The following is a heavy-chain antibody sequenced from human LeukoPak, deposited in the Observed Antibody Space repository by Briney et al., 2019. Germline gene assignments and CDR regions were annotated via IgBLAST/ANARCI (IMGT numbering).Heavy chain of an antibody. V-gene: IGHV3-73*01. Sequence: GGSLRLSCAGSGLTLSGSVIHWVRQAAGKGLEWVGRIRSKRNNYATAYAASVKGRFTISRDDSKNTVYLHMDSLKTEDTALYYCSRLEDTSPIEVALDIWGQGTVVTVSS. J-gene: IGHJ3*02. CDR2: IRSKRNNYAT. CDR3: SRLEDTSPIEVALDI. D-gene: IGHD2-2*01. CDR1: GLTLSGSV.